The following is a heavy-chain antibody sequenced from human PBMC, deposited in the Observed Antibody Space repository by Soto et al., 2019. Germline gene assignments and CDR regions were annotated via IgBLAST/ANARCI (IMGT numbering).Heavy chain of an antibody. V-gene: IGHV4-34*01. CDR1: GGSFSGYY. D-gene: IGHD4-17*01. CDR3: ARDSMTTVTNMDV. J-gene: IGHJ6*03. CDR2: VNHSGST. Sequence: SKTLSLTCAVYGGSFSGYYWSWIRQPPGKGLEWIGEVNHSGSTNYNPSLKSRVTISVDTSKNQFSLKLSSVTAADTAVYYCARDSMTTVTNMDVWGKGTTVTVSS.